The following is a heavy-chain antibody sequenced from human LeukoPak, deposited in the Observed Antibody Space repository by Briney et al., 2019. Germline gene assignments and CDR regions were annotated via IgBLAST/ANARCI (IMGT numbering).Heavy chain of an antibody. J-gene: IGHJ4*02. CDR1: GGSFSGYY. CDR3: ARARSPIAVDVGFDY. CDR2: INHSGST. Sequence: SETLSLTCAVYGGSFSGYYWSWIRQPPEKGLEWIGEINHSGSTNYNPSLKSRVTISVDTSKNQFSLKLSSVTAADTAVYYCARARSPIAVDVGFDYWGQGTLVTVSS. V-gene: IGHV4-34*01. D-gene: IGHD6-19*01.